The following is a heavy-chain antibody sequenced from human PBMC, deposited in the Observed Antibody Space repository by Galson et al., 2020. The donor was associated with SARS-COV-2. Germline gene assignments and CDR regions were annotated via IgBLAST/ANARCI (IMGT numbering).Heavy chain of an antibody. CDR3: AGANAVSGDRFDY. J-gene: IGHJ4*02. CDR1: GFNFRDYY. V-gene: IGHV3-11*04. D-gene: IGHD6-19*01. CDR2: ISGSGGTT. Sequence: GGSLRLSCEASGFNFRDYYMTWIRQAPGKGLEWLSYISGSGGTTFYSDSVKGRVTVSRDNSKSSLSLQMNSLRAEDTAVYYCAGANAVSGDRFDYWGQGTLVTVSS.